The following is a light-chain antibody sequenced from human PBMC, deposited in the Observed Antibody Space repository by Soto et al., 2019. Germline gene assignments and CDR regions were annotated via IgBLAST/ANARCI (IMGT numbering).Light chain of an antibody. J-gene: IGLJ1*01. Sequence: QSALTQPASVSGSPGQSITISCTGTSSDVGGYNYVSWYQQHPGKAPKLMIYDVSNRPSGVSNRFSGSKSGNTASLTISGLQAEDEADYYCSSYTSSSTYVFGNWTKLTVL. V-gene: IGLV2-14*01. CDR1: SSDVGGYNY. CDR2: DVS. CDR3: SSYTSSSTYV.